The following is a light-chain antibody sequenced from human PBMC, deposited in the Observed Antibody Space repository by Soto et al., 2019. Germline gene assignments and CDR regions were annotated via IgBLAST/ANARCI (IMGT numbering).Light chain of an antibody. CDR1: QSVSSY. CDR2: DAS. CDR3: QQRSNWPWT. J-gene: IGKJ1*01. Sequence: EIVLTQSPAALSLSPGERATLSCRASQSVSSYLAWYQQKPGQAPRLLIYDASNRATGIPARFSGSGSGTDFTLTICSLEPEDVAVYYCQQRSNWPWTFGQGTKLDIK. V-gene: IGKV3-11*01.